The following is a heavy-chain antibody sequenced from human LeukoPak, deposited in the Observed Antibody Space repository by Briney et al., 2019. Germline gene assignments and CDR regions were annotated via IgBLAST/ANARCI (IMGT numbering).Heavy chain of an antibody. V-gene: IGHV3-74*01. CDR3: ATGYCSGGTCFS. D-gene: IGHD2-15*01. Sequence: PGGSLRLSCVVSGFTFSGSYMHWVRQPPGKGLVWVSHITSDGSSTGYADSVKGRFTISRDNAKNTLYLQMNSLRAEDTAMYYCATGYCSGGTCFSWGQGTLVTVSS. CDR1: GFTFSGSY. CDR2: ITSDGSST. J-gene: IGHJ5*02.